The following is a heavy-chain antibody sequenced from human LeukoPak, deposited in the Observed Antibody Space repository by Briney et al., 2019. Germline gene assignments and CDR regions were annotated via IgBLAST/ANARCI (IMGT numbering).Heavy chain of an antibody. J-gene: IGHJ5*02. CDR3: AGAAAADLRFGWFDH. V-gene: IGHV1-69*01. CDR1: GGTFSSYA. D-gene: IGHD6-13*01. Sequence: SVKVSCKASGGTFSSYAISWVRQAPGQGLEWMGGIIPIFGTSNYAQKFQGRVTITADESTSTAYMELSSLRSEDTAVYYCAGAAAADLRFGWFDHWGQGTLVTVSS. CDR2: IIPIFGTS.